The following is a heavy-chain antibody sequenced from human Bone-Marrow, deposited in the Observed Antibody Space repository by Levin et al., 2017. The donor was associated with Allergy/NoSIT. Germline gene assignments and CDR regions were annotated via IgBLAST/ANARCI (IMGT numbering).Heavy chain of an antibody. V-gene: IGHV4-4*02. CDR3: AREGGAGTYKGFDY. D-gene: IGHD3-10*01. J-gene: IGHJ4*02. Sequence: GSLRLSCAVSGGSISGSNWWIWVRQPPGKGLEWIGEIYHSGSTNYNPSLKSRVTMSVDKSKNQFSLKLSSVTAADTAVYYRAREGGAGTYKGFDYWGQGTLVTVS. CDR1: GGSISGSNW. CDR2: IYHSGST.